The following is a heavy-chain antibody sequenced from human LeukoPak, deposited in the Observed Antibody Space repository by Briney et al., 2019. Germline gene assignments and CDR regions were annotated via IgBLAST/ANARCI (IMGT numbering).Heavy chain of an antibody. D-gene: IGHD6-19*01. J-gene: IGHJ6*02. Sequence: SETLSLTCSVSGVSISTYYWSWIRQPPGKGLEWIGYIYHSGSTYYNPSLKSRVTISVDRSKNQFSLKLSSVTAADTAVYYCARHSGDSSGMGYYYYGMDVWGQGTTVTVSS. CDR3: ARHSGDSSGMGYYYYGMDV. CDR1: GVSISTYY. V-gene: IGHV4-59*08. CDR2: IYHSGST.